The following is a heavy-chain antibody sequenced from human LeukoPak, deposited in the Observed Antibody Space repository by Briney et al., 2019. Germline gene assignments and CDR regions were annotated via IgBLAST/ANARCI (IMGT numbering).Heavy chain of an antibody. V-gene: IGHV4-39*07. D-gene: IGHD6-19*01. Sequence: SETLSLTCTVSGGSVGSTSYYWGWIRQPPGRGLEWIGSIYYSGSTSYNPSLKSRVTISIDTSNNQFSLKLDSVTAADTAAYYCARVGGWYYFDSWGQGTLVAVSS. CDR2: IYYSGST. CDR3: ARVGGWYYFDS. J-gene: IGHJ4*02. CDR1: GGSVGSTSYY.